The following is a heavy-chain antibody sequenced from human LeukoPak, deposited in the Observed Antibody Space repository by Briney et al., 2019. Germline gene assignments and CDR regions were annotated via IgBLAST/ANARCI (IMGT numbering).Heavy chain of an antibody. V-gene: IGHV4-34*01. Sequence: SETLSLTCGFCWSFFSYYFCRGLRQPPGKGLEWMGEINHSGSTNYNPPLKSRVTLSVDTSNNQFYLQLSSVTASDTAVYYCARRHSSGYFLDYWGQGTLVTVSS. D-gene: IGHD3-22*01. CDR2: INHSGST. CDR3: ARRHSSGYFLDY. CDR1: WSFFSYYF. J-gene: IGHJ4*02.